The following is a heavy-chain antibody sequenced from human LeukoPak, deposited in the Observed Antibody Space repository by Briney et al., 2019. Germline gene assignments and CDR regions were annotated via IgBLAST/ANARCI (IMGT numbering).Heavy chain of an antibody. V-gene: IGHV3-23*01. Sequence: GGSLRLSCAGSGFTFSAFAMSWVRQAPGRGLEWVSTITKNGDTAYYEDSVKGRFTTSRDNSKNTLYLQMNSLRAEDTAVYYCAKDYCGSYCQACWGQGTQVIVSS. CDR1: GFTFSAFA. D-gene: IGHD1-26*01. CDR2: ITKNGDTA. J-gene: IGHJ4*02. CDR3: AKDYCGSYCQAC.